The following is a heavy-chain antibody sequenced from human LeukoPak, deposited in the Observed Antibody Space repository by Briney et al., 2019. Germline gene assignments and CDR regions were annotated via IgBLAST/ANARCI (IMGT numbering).Heavy chain of an antibody. J-gene: IGHJ4*02. CDR3: ATQPIPLYGETYMPRVFDY. CDR1: GGSFSGYY. Sequence: PSETLSLTCAVYGGSFSGYYWSWFRQPPGKGLEWIGEVNHSGSTNYNPSLKSRVTISVDTSKNQFSLKLSSVTAADTAVYYCATQPIPLYGETYMPRVFDYWGQGTLVTFSS. CDR2: VNHSGST. D-gene: IGHD2-21*01. V-gene: IGHV4-34*01.